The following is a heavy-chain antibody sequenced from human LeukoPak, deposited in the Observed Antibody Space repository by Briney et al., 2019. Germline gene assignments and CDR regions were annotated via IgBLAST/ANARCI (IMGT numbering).Heavy chain of an antibody. J-gene: IGHJ4*02. V-gene: IGHV4-59*08. CDR1: GGSISSYC. CDR2: IYYSGST. D-gene: IGHD3-22*01. CDR3: ASHYYDSSGYSDY. Sequence: SETLSLTCTVSGGSISSYCWSWIRQPPGKGLEWIGYIYYSGSTNYNPSLKSRVTISVDTSKNQFSLKLSSVTAADTAVYYCASHYYDSSGYSDYWGQGTLVTVSS.